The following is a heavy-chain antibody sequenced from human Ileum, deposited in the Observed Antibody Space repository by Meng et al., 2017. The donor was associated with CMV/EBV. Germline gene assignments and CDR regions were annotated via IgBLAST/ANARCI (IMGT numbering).Heavy chain of an antibody. D-gene: IGHD3-10*01. V-gene: IGHV1-46*01. CDR3: ASETPATWFGELFPMSQSFDY. Sequence: KISCKASGHTFTSYDRHWVRQAPGQGLEWMGIINPRGDTTTYAQKFQGRVTMTRDTSTSTVYMELSNLRSEDTAVYYCASETPATWFGELFPMSQSFDYWGQGTLVTVSS. CDR1: GHTFTSYD. J-gene: IGHJ4*02. CDR2: INPRGDTT.